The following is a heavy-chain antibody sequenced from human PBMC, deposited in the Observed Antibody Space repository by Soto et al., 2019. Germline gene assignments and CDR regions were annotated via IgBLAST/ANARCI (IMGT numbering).Heavy chain of an antibody. CDR2: ISAYNGNT. Sequence: QVQLVQSGAEVKKPGASVKVSCKASGYTFTSYGISWVRQAPGQGLEWMGWISAYNGNTNYAQKLQGRVTMTTDTATSTAYMELRSLRSDDTAVYYCARDPPRRRSPTFGGVIVLFDYCGQGTLVTVSS. J-gene: IGHJ4*02. V-gene: IGHV1-18*01. CDR3: ARDPPRRRSPTFGGVIVLFDY. D-gene: IGHD3-16*02. CDR1: GYTFTSYG.